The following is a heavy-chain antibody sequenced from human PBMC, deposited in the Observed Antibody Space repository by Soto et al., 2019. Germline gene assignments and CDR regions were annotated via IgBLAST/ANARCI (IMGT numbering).Heavy chain of an antibody. CDR1: GLTFSNCA. J-gene: IGHJ4*01. CDR3: AAAFLAAEIDF. CDR2: ISNDGTNK. V-gene: IGHV3-30-3*01. Sequence: GGSLRLSCAASGLTFSNCAMHWIRQAPGKGLEWVALISNDGTNKYYADSVKGRLTISRDNSKSILYLQMNSLRAEDTALYYCAAAFLAAEIDFWGHGTLVTVSS. D-gene: IGHD6-13*01.